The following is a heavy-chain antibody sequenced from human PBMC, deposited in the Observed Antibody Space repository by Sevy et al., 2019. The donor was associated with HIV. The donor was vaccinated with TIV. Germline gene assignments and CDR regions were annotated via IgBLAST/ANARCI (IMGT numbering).Heavy chain of an antibody. CDR1: GFTFSTYN. D-gene: IGHD3-10*01. J-gene: IGHJ4*02. V-gene: IGHV3-21*01. CDR3: ARDRTYGSFIDY. Sequence: GGSLRLSCAASGFTFSTYNMNWVRQAPGKGLEWVSSIWSSSSYIYYADSVKGRFTISRDNAKNSLYLQMNSLKVEDSAVYYCARDRTYGSFIDYWGQGTLVTVSS. CDR2: IWSSSSYI.